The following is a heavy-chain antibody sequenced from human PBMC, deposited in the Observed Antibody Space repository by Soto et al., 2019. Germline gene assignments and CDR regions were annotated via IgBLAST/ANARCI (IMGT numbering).Heavy chain of an antibody. V-gene: IGHV3-23*01. CDR3: AKQRADYGSGADTFYFDS. CDR2: LSGSGGTT. CDR1: GVTFSNYA. J-gene: IGHJ4*02. D-gene: IGHD3-10*01. Sequence: PGGSLRLSCTVSGVTFSNYAMKWVRQAPGKGLEWVSSLSGSGGTTYYADSVKGRFIISRDNSKNTLYLLMNSLRAEDTALYYCAKQRADYGSGADTFYFDSWGQGALVTVSS.